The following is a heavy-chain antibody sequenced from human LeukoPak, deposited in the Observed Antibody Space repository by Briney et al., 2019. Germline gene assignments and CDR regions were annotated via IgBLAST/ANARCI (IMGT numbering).Heavy chain of an antibody. CDR2: ISGSGDNT. V-gene: IGHV3-23*01. Sequence: GGSLRLSCAASGFTFSSYAMSWVRQAPGKGLEWVSGISGSGDNTYYADSVKGRFTISRDNSKNTLYLQMNGLRAEDTAVYYCARDDNLGAFDIWGQGTMVTVSS. J-gene: IGHJ3*02. CDR1: GFTFSSYA. CDR3: ARDDNLGAFDI. D-gene: IGHD1-20*01.